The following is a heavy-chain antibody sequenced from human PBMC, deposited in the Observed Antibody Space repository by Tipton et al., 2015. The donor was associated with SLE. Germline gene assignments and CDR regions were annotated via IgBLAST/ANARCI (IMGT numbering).Heavy chain of an antibody. J-gene: IGHJ4*02. V-gene: IGHV3-23*01. D-gene: IGHD3-16*01. CDR3: ARGRGGEFLDY. CDR2: ISGGGGST. Sequence: SLRLSCATSGFTFSSYALSWVRRAPGKGLEWVSAISGGGGSTYYADFVKGRFSISIDKSKKTLFLQMNSLRVEDTAVYFCARGRGGEFLDYWGQGTLVTVSS. CDR1: GFTFSSYA.